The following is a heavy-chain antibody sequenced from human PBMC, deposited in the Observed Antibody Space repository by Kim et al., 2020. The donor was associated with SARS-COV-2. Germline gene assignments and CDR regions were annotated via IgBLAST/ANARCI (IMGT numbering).Heavy chain of an antibody. Sequence: SETLSLTCTVSGGSISSGDYYWSWIRQPPGKGLEWIGYIYYSGSTYYNPSLKSRVTISVDTSKNQFSLKLSSVTAADTAVYYCARDRIELWFGDRPWGYFDYWGQGTLVTVSS. CDR2: IYYSGST. V-gene: IGHV4-30-4*01. CDR1: GGSISSGDYY. D-gene: IGHD3-10*01. CDR3: ARDRIELWFGDRPWGYFDY. J-gene: IGHJ4*02.